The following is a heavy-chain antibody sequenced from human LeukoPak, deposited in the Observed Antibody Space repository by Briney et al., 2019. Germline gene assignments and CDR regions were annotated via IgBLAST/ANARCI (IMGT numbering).Heavy chain of an antibody. CDR2: ISGSGGST. J-gene: IGHJ4*02. V-gene: IGHV3-23*01. D-gene: IGHD1-26*01. Sequence: GGSLRLSCAASGFTFSSYAMSWVRQAPGKGLEWVSGISGSGGSTYYADSVKGRFTISRDNSKNTLYLQMNSLRAEDTAVYYRARDAADSGAAHFDYWGQGTLVTVSS. CDR3: ARDAADSGAAHFDY. CDR1: GFTFSSYA.